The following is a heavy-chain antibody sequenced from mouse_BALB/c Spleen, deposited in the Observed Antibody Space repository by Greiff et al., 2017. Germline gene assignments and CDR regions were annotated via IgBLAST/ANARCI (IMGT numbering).Heavy chain of an antibody. J-gene: IGHJ2*01. CDR3: ARSAMGYGDYFDY. CDR2: IDPANGNT. V-gene: IGHV14-3*02. Sequence: VQLQQSGAELVKPGASVKLSCTASGFNIKDTYMHWVKQRPEQGLEWIGRIDPANGNTKYDPKFQGKATITADTSSNTAYLQLSSLTSEDTAVYYCARSAMGYGDYFDYWGQGTTLTVAA. D-gene: IGHD1-1*02. CDR1: GFNIKDTY.